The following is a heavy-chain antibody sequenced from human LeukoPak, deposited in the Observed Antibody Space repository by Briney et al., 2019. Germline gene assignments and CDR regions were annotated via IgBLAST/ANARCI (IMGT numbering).Heavy chain of an antibody. CDR1: GFTFSDYS. D-gene: IGHD2-15*01. V-gene: IGHV3-23*01. J-gene: IGHJ5*02. CDR2: IRKSGGDT. Sequence: PGGSLRLSCGASGFTFSDYSMSWVRQAPGKGLEWVSNIRKSGGDTFYADSVKGRFTVSRDNSKNTLYLQMNSLRADDTAVYYCAKGGYTTYFDPWGQGTLVTVSS. CDR3: AKGGYTTYFDP.